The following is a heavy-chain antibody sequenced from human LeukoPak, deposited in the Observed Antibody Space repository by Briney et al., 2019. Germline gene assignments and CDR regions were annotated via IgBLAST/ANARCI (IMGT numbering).Heavy chain of an antibody. CDR3: AREIFGARAFQY. CDR1: GDSLNTNTW. V-gene: IGHV4-4*02. D-gene: IGHD3-3*01. CDR2: IFHSGST. J-gene: IGHJ4*02. Sequence: PSGTLSLTCAVSGDSLNTNTWWCWVRQPPGKGLEWTGEIFHSGSTNYHPSLESRLTISMDKSKNSFSLRLTSVTAADTAVYYCAREIFGARAFQYWGQGILVTVSS.